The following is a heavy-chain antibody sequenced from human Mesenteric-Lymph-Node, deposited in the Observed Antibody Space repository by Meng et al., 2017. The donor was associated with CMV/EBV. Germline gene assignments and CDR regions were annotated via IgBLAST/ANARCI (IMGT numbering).Heavy chain of an antibody. CDR1: GFTFNDYA. Sequence: GGSLRLSCAASGFTFNDYAMYWVRQVPGKGLEWVSGIRWNGENIGYADSVRGRFTIFRDNTKNLLYLQINRLGAEDTAVYYCAREFFWNYDHWGQGILVTVSS. J-gene: IGHJ5*02. CDR2: IRWNGENI. V-gene: IGHV3-9*01. CDR3: AREFFWNYDH. D-gene: IGHD1-7*01.